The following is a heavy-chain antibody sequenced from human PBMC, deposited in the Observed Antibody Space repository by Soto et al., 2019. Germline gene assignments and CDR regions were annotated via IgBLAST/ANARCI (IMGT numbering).Heavy chain of an antibody. CDR1: GGSISSGGYC. J-gene: IGHJ4*02. Sequence: PSETLSLTCTVSGGSISSGGYCWSWIRQHPGKGMEWIGCISNSGSTYYNSSLKSRVTISVDTSENQFSLKLTSVTDADTAVYYCARGVLLWGQGTLVTVS. CDR2: ISNSGST. V-gene: IGHV4-31*03. CDR3: ARGVLL.